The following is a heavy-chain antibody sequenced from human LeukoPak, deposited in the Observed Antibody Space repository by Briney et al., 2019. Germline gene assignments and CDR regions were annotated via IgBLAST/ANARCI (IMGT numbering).Heavy chain of an antibody. Sequence: GRSLRLSCAASGFTFEDYAMHWVRQAPGKGLEWVSGISWNSGSIGYADSVKGRFTISRDNAKNSLYLQMNSLRAEDTALYYCAKGTIFGVVTNNWFDPWGQGTLVTVSS. J-gene: IGHJ5*02. CDR2: ISWNSGSI. CDR1: GFTFEDYA. CDR3: AKGTIFGVVTNNWFDP. V-gene: IGHV3-9*01. D-gene: IGHD3-3*01.